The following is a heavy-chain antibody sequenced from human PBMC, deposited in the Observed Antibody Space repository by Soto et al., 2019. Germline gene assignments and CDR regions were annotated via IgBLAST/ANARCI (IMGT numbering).Heavy chain of an antibody. CDR1: GFSLSTRGVG. CDR2: IYWDDDK. Sequence: QITLKESGPTLVKPTQTLTLTCTFSGFSLSTRGVGVGWISQPPCKALEWLALIYWDDDKRYSQSRKSRLTITKDTSKYQVVLTMTNMYPVDTATYYCAHRLWEPQYFDYWGQGTLVTVSS. CDR3: AHRLWEPQYFDY. D-gene: IGHD1-26*01. J-gene: IGHJ4*02. V-gene: IGHV2-5*02.